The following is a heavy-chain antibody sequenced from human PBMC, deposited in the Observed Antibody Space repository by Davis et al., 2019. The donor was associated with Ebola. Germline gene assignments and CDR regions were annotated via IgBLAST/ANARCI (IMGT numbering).Heavy chain of an antibody. D-gene: IGHD2-21*02. CDR2: INHFFGTA. CDR3: ARGPSVATAHYFDY. J-gene: IGHJ4*02. Sequence: SSVNVSRQASGYILTGYDINWVRQATGQGLEWMGGINHFFGTANYAQKFRGRVMITADKSTRIAYMELNSLTSEDTAVYYCARGPSVATAHYFDYWGQGTLVTVSS. V-gene: IGHV1-69*06. CDR1: GYILTGYD.